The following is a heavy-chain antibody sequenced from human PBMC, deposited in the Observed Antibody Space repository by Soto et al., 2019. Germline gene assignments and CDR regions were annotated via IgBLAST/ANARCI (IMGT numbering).Heavy chain of an antibody. V-gene: IGHV3-23*01. CDR1: GFTFSSYA. Sequence: GGSLRLSCAASGFTFSSYAMSWVRQAPGKGLEWVSAISGSGGSTYYADSVKGRFTISRDNSKNTLYLKMNSMRAEDTAVYYCAKDHSSSWYPTPFDYWGQGTLVTVSS. CDR2: ISGSGGST. D-gene: IGHD6-13*01. CDR3: AKDHSSSWYPTPFDY. J-gene: IGHJ4*02.